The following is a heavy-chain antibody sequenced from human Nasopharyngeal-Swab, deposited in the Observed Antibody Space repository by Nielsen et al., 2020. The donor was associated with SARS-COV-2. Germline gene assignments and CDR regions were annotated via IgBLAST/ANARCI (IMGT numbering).Heavy chain of an antibody. D-gene: IGHD6-19*01. J-gene: IGHJ4*02. Sequence: RGSLRLSCAASGFTFSSYAMHWVRQAPGKGLEWVAVISYDGSNKYYADSVKGRFTISRDNSKNTVHLQMDSLRAEDTAVYYCAKERPDSSGWFWRVFDDWGQGTLVTVSS. CDR2: ISYDGSNK. CDR3: AKERPDSSGWFWRVFDD. CDR1: GFTFSSYA. V-gene: IGHV3-30*04.